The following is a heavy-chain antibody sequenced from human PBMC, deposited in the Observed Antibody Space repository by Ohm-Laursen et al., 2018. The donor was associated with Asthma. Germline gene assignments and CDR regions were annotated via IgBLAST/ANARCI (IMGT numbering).Heavy chain of an antibody. Sequence: SQTLSLTCTVSGGSISSGGYYWSWIRQHPGKGLEWIGYIYYSGSTNYNPSLKSRVTISVDTSKNQFSLKLSSVTAADTAVYYCAIAIAAAGSLSLDYWGQGTLVTVSS. D-gene: IGHD6-13*01. CDR3: AIAIAAAGSLSLDY. CDR1: GGSISSGGYY. J-gene: IGHJ4*02. V-gene: IGHV4-31*03. CDR2: IYYSGST.